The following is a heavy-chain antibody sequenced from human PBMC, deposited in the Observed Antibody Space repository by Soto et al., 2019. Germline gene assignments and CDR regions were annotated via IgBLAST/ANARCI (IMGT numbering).Heavy chain of an antibody. D-gene: IGHD3-9*01. J-gene: IGHJ6*03. CDR3: TTGSPYAFLTGFYNNYYYYMDV. V-gene: IGHV3-15*01. CDR2: IKSKTDGGTT. Sequence: GGSLRLSCAGSGFTFTNAWMSWVRQAPGKGLEWVGRIKSKTDGGTTDYAAPVKGRFTISRDDSKNTLYLQMNSLKTEDTAVYYCTTGSPYAFLTGFYNNYYYYMDVWGKGTTVTVSS. CDR1: GFTFTNAW.